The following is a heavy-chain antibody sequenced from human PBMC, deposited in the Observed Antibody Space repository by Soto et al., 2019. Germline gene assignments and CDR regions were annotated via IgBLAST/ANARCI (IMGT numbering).Heavy chain of an antibody. Sequence: QVQLQESGPGLVKPSQTLSLTCTVSGGSISSGGTGSDWTWIRQLPGQGLEWTGYIDYTGNTYYIPAHKSRPTISMATSETPFSLKLTSVTAADTAVYFCASGHDSYKVRYWGQGTLVTGSS. D-gene: IGHD2-21*01. CDR3: ASGHDSYKVRY. CDR1: GGSISSGGTGSD. V-gene: IGHV4-31*03. CDR2: IDYTGNT. J-gene: IGHJ4*02.